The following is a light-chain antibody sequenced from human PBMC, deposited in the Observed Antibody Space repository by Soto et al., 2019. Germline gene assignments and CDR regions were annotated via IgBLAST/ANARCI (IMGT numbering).Light chain of an antibody. CDR1: QSVISRF. J-gene: IGKJ2*01. V-gene: IGKV3-20*01. Sequence: EIVLTQSPGTLSLSPGERATLYCRATQSVISRFLAWYQQKPGQAPRLLIYGASSRATGIPDRFSGSGSGTDFTLTISRLEPEDFAVFYCQQYGSSPFTFGQGTKLEIK. CDR2: GAS. CDR3: QQYGSSPFT.